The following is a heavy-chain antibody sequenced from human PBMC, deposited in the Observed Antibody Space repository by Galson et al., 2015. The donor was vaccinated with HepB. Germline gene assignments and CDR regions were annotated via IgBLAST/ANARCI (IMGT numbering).Heavy chain of an antibody. CDR3: ALSYYYDSSGYYLPFDY. CDR1: GYSFTSYW. CDR2: IYPGDPDT. V-gene: IGHV5-51*03. J-gene: IGHJ4*02. Sequence: QSGAEVKKPGESLKISCKGSGYSFTSYWIGWVRQMPGKGLEWMGIIYPGDPDTRYSPSFQGQVTISADKSISTAYLQWSSLKASDTAMYYCALSYYYDSSGYYLPFDYWGQGTLVTVSS. D-gene: IGHD3-22*01.